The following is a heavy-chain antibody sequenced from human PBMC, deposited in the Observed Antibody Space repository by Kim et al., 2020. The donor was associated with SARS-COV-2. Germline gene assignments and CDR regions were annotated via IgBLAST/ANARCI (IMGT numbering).Heavy chain of an antibody. CDR3: ARDFVLVAAAGMDV. Sequence: ASVKVSCKASGYTFTRYALNWVRQAPGQGLEWMGWINTNTWNPTYAQRFTGRFVFSLDPSVSTAYLQICSLKAEDTAVYYCARDFVLVAAAGMDVWGQGTTVTVSS. CDR2: INTNTWNP. CDR1: GYTFTRYA. V-gene: IGHV7-4-1*01. D-gene: IGHD6-13*01. J-gene: IGHJ6*02.